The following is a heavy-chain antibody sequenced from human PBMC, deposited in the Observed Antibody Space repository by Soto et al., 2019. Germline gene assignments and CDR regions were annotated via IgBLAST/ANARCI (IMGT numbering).Heavy chain of an antibody. CDR3: ARDGIMITFGGVIGRYGMDV. V-gene: IGHV4-61*01. J-gene: IGHJ6*02. CDR2: IYYSGST. CDR1: GGPVSSGSYS. Sequence: PSESLSLTCTVSGGPVSSGSYSWSWIRQPPGKGLEWIGYIYYSGSTNYNPSLKSRVTISVDTSKNQFSLKLSSVTAADTAVYYCARDGIMITFGGVIGRYGMDVWGQGTTVTVSS. D-gene: IGHD3-16*02.